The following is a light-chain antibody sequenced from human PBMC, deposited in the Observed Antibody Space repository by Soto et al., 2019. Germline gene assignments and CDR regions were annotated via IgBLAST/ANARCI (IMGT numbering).Light chain of an antibody. CDR3: CSYAGSYTWV. CDR2: DVS. Sequence: QSALTQPRSVSGSPGQSVTISCTGTSSDVGGYNYVSWYQQHPGKAPKLMIYDVSKRPSGVPDRFSGSKSANTASLTISGIQAEDEADYYCCSYAGSYTWVFGGGTKLTVL. CDR1: SSDVGGYNY. J-gene: IGLJ3*02. V-gene: IGLV2-11*01.